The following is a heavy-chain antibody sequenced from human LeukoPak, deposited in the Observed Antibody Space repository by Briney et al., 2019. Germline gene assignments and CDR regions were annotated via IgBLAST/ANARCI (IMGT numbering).Heavy chain of an antibody. J-gene: IGHJ4*02. CDR2: ISNDGSNK. D-gene: IGHD6-13*01. Sequence: GGSLRLSCAASGFTFSTYGIHWVRQAPGKGLEWVAVISNDGSNKYYADSVKGRFTISRDNSKNTVYLQMNSLRGEDTAVYYCAKSGIAAAGQRGYFDYWGQGTLVAVSS. V-gene: IGHV3-30*18. CDR3: AKSGIAAAGQRGYFDY. CDR1: GFTFSTYG.